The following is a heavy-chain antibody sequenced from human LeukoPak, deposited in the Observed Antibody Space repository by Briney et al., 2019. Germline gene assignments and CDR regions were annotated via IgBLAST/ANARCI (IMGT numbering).Heavy chain of an antibody. CDR2: INTRGGT. V-gene: IGHV4-34*01. CDR3: ARGQVPAARGYNWFDP. D-gene: IGHD2-2*01. J-gene: IGHJ5*02. Sequence: SETLSLTCAVYGWSFNDYYWNWIRQPPGKGLEWIGEINTRGGTNFNPSLKSRVTISVDTSKNQFSLRLTSMIAADTAVYYCARGQVPAARGYNWFDPWGQGTLVTVSS. CDR1: GWSFNDYY.